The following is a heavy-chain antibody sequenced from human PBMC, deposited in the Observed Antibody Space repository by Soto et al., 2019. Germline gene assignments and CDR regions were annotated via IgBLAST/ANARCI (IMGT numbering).Heavy chain of an antibody. J-gene: IGHJ4*02. D-gene: IGHD3-22*01. CDR3: ARDHHSFYDTIGYYPYFDY. CDR2: IYYSGTT. CDR1: GGSVNTAPYY. V-gene: IGHV4-61*01. Sequence: QVQLQESGPGLVKPSETLSLSCTVSGGSVNTAPYYWSWIRQPPGKGLEWIGNIYYSGTTNYNPSLKSRVSISLDTFKNQFSLTMRSVTAADTAVYFCARDHHSFYDTIGYYPYFDYWGQGTLVTVSS.